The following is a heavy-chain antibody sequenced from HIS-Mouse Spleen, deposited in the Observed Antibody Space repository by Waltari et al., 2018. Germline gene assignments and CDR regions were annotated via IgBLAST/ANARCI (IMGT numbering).Heavy chain of an antibody. CDR3: ARDRELYFDY. Sequence: PGLVKPSETLSLTCTVSGGSISSSSYYWGWIRQPPGKGLEWIGSIYYSGSTYYNPSLKSRVTISVDTSKNQFSLKLSSVTAADTAVYYCARDRELYFDYWGQGTLVTVSS. J-gene: IGHJ4*02. V-gene: IGHV4-39*07. D-gene: IGHD1-26*01. CDR2: IYYSGST. CDR1: GGSISSSSYY.